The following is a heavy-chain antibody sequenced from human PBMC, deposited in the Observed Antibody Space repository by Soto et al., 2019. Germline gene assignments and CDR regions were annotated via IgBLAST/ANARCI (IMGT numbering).Heavy chain of an antibody. CDR1: GFTFSDYY. CDR2: ISTSSTYT. CDR3: ARRRAGGGYYYYYGMDV. J-gene: IGHJ6*02. Sequence: GSQRLSCAASGFTFSDYYMSLIRQAPGKGLEWVSYISTSSTYTHYADSVKGRFTISRDNAKHSLYLQMHSLRAEDTAVYYCARRRAGGGYYYYYGMDVWGQGTTVTVSS. V-gene: IGHV3-11*06.